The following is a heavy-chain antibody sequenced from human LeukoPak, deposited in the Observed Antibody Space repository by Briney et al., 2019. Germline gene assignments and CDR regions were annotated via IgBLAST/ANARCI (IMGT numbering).Heavy chain of an antibody. CDR1: GGAISSSSHY. CDR2: IYHSGST. Sequence: SETLSLTCIVSGGAISSSSHYWGWIRQPPGKGLEWIGSIYHSGSTVYNPSLKSRVAISVDTSRNQFSLKLNSVTASDTAVYYCARNTTVTDWYFDLWGRGTLVTVSP. CDR3: ARNTTVTDWYFDL. D-gene: IGHD4-17*01. V-gene: IGHV4-39*01. J-gene: IGHJ2*01.